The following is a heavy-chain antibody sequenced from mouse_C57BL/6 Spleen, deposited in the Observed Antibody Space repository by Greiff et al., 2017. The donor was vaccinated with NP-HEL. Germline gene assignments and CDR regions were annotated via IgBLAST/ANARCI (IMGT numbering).Heavy chain of an antibody. D-gene: IGHD1-1*01. Sequence: VQLQQSGTVLARPGASVKLSCKTSGYTFTSYWMHWVKQRPGQGLEWIGAIYPGNSDTSYNQKFKGKAKLTAVTSASTAYMELSSLTNEDTAVYYCNRTRYYGSSWGFAYWGQGTLVTVSA. CDR1: GYTFTSYW. CDR2: IYPGNSDT. CDR3: NRTRYYGSSWGFAY. V-gene: IGHV1-5*01. J-gene: IGHJ3*01.